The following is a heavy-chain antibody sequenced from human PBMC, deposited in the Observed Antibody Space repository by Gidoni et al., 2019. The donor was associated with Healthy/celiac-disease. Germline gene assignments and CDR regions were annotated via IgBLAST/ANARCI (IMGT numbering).Heavy chain of an antibody. CDR1: GASISSYY. V-gene: IGHV4-59*01. Sequence: QLQLQESGPGLAKPSETLSLTCTVSGASISSYYWSWIRQPPGKGLEWIGYIYHSGTTNYNPSLKSRVTISVDTSKNQFSLKLSSVTAADTAVYYCARDHSSGWPKGWFDPWGQGTLVTVSS. CDR3: ARDHSSGWPKGWFDP. D-gene: IGHD6-19*01. J-gene: IGHJ5*02. CDR2: IYHSGTT.